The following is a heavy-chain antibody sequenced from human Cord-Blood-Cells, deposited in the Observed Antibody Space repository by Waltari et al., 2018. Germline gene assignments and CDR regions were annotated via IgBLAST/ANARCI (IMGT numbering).Heavy chain of an antibody. D-gene: IGHD1-26*01. Sequence: QVQLQESGPGLVKPSQTLSLTCTVSGGSISIGGYYCSWLRQHPGKALEWIGYSYDSGSTYYNPSLESRVTISVDTSKIQFSLKLSSVTAADTAVYYCASLGGSYYPKTFDYWGQGTLVTVSS. CDR2: SYDSGST. CDR3: ASLGGSYYPKTFDY. CDR1: GGSISIGGYY. J-gene: IGHJ4*02. V-gene: IGHV4-31*03.